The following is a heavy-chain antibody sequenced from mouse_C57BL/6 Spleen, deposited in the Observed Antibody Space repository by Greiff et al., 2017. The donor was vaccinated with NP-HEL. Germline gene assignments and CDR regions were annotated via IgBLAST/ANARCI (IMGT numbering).Heavy chain of an antibody. CDR3: ARFTTVVEGYYFDD. D-gene: IGHD1-1*01. CDR1: GYAFSSSW. J-gene: IGHJ2*01. CDR2: IYPGDGDT. V-gene: IGHV1-82*01. Sequence: QVQLQQSGPELVKPGASVKISCKASGYAFSSSWMNWVKQRPGKGLEWIGRIYPGDGDTNYNGKFKGKATLTADKSSSTAYMQLRSLTSEDSAVYFCARFTTVVEGYYFDDWGQGTTLTVSS.